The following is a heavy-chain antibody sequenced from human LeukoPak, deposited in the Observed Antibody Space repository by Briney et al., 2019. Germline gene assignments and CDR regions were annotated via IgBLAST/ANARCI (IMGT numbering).Heavy chain of an antibody. V-gene: IGHV4-30-4*01. D-gene: IGHD6-13*01. CDR2: IYYSEST. CDR3: ARDRIAAGGFDY. CDR1: GGSISSGVYY. J-gene: IGHJ4*02. Sequence: PSQTLSLTCTVSGGSISSGVYYRSCILQPPGNGLKWLVYIYYSESTHYDPSLKRRVTISVDTSKNQFSLKLSSVTAADTAVYYCARDRIAAGGFDYWGQGTLVTVSS.